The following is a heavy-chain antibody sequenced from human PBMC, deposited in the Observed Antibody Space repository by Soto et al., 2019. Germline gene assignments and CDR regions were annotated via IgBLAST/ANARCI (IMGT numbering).Heavy chain of an antibody. D-gene: IGHD3-3*01. CDR3: ATDLGTDDFCSADYTYYYMDV. CDR1: GFTFSSYA. J-gene: IGHJ6*03. Sequence: EVQLLESGGGLVQPGGSLRLSCAASGFTFSSYALNWVRQAPGKGLEWVSVISGSGDNTYYEDSVKGRFTISRDNSKNTLYLQMNSLRAEDTAVYYCATDLGTDDFCSADYTYYYMDVWGKGTTVTVSS. V-gene: IGHV3-23*01. CDR2: ISGSGDNT.